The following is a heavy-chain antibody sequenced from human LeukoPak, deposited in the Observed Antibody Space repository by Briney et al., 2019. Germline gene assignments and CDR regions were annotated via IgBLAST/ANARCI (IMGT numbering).Heavy chain of an antibody. CDR1: GYTLTELS. D-gene: IGHD6-13*01. J-gene: IGHJ4*02. CDR3: ATDLSSSWSYFDD. CDR2: FDPEDGET. V-gene: IGHV1-24*01. Sequence: ASVKVSCKVSGYTLTELSMHWVRQAPGNGLEWMGGFDPEDGETIYAQKFQGRVTMTEDTSTDTAYIELSSLRSEDTAVYYCATDLSSSWSYFDDWGQGTLVTVSS.